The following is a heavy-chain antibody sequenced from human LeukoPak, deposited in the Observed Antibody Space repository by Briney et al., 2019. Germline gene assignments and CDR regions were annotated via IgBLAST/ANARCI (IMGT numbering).Heavy chain of an antibody. CDR2: IYYSGST. D-gene: IGHD3-10*01. CDR3: ARVRLLWFGEPNYFDY. J-gene: IGHJ4*02. Sequence: SETLSLTCTVSGGSISSYYWSWIRQPPGKGLEWFGYIYYSGSTNYNPSLKSRVTISVDTSKNQFSLKLSSVTAADTAVYYCARVRLLWFGEPNYFDYWGQGTLVTVSS. CDR1: GGSISSYY. V-gene: IGHV4-59*01.